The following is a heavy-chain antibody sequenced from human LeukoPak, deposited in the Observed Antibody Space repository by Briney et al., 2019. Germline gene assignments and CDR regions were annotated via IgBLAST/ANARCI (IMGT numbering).Heavy chain of an antibody. CDR1: GFTLSNYA. V-gene: IGHV3-13*01. Sequence: PGGSLRLSCAAFGFTLSNYAMHWVRQPAGEGLEWVSALGTAGDTFYPGSVKGRFTISRDNAKKSLFLQMNSLRAEDTAVYYCARQNTPHGNFDYWGQGTLVNVSS. J-gene: IGHJ4*02. CDR2: LGTAGDT. D-gene: IGHD5-24*01. CDR3: ARQNTPHGNFDY.